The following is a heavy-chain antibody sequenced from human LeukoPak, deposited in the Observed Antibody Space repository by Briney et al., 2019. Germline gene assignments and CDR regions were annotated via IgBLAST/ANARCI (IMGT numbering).Heavy chain of an antibody. J-gene: IGHJ6*02. CDR3: ARERGDYYGSGSYYKAYYYGMDV. Sequence: SQTLSLTCTVSGGSISSGDYYWRWIRQPPGTGLEWIGYIYYSGSTYYNPSLKSRVTISVDTSKNQFSLKLSSVTAADTAVYYCARERGDYYGSGSYYKAYYYGMDVWGQGTTVTVSS. CDR1: GGSISSGDYY. V-gene: IGHV4-30-4*01. CDR2: IYYSGST. D-gene: IGHD3-10*01.